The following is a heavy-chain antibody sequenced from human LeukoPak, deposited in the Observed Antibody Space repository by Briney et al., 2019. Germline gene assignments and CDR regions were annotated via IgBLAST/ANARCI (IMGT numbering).Heavy chain of an antibody. J-gene: IGHJ4*02. Sequence: SETLSLTCAVYGGSFSGYYWNRIRQPPGKGLEWIGEINHSGSTNYNTSLKSRVTISVDTSKNQFSLKLSSVTAADTAVYYCARAGYYYGSGSYYNGVDYWGQGTLVTVSS. D-gene: IGHD3-10*01. CDR3: ARAGYYYGSGSYYNGVDY. V-gene: IGHV4-34*01. CDR2: INHSGST. CDR1: GGSFSGYY.